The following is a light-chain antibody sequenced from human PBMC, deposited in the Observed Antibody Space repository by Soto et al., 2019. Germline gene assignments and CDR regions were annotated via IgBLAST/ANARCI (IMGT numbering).Light chain of an antibody. J-gene: IGKJ1*01. V-gene: IGKV3-15*01. CDR1: QSVSSN. CDR2: GAS. Sequence: EILMTQSPATLSVSPGERVTLSCRASQSVSSNLAWYQQKLDQAPRLLIYGASTRATGIPGRFSGSGSGTEFTLTISSLRSEDFAVYYCQQYSNWPPWTFGQGTKVDIK. CDR3: QQYSNWPPWT.